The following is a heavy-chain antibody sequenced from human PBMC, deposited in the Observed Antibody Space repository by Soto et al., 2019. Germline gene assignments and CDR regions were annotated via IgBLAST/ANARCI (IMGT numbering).Heavy chain of an antibody. CDR2: IYHSGST. CDR1: GGSISSSNW. Sequence: QVQLQESGPGLVKPSGTLSLTCAVSGGSISSSNWWSWVRQPPGKGLAWIGEIYHSGSTNYNPSLKSRVTISVDKSKNQFSLKLSSVTAADTAVYYCASKSSGYQRGWFDPWGQGTLVTVSS. V-gene: IGHV4-4*02. CDR3: ASKSSGYQRGWFDP. J-gene: IGHJ5*02. D-gene: IGHD3-22*01.